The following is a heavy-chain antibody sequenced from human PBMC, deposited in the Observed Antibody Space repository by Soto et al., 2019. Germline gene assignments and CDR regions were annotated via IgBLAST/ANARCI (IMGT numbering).Heavy chain of an antibody. D-gene: IGHD3-22*01. V-gene: IGHV3-66*04. J-gene: IGHJ4*02. Sequence: EVQLVESGGGLVQPGGSLRLSCAASGFTVSSNYMSWVRQAPGKGLEWVSVIYSGGSTYYADSVKGRFTISRDNSKNTLYLQMNSLRAEDTAVYYCARPDYYDSSGYLFDYWGQGTLVTVSS. CDR1: GFTVSSNY. CDR2: IYSGGST. CDR3: ARPDYYDSSGYLFDY.